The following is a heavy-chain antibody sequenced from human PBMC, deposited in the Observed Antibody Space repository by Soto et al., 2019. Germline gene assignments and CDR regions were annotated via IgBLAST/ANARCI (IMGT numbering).Heavy chain of an antibody. J-gene: IGHJ4*02. V-gene: IGHV3-23*01. D-gene: IGHD3-22*01. CDR2: ISYGGGTT. CDR1: GFNFSSYA. Sequence: GGSLRLSCGASGFNFSSYAINWVRQAPGKGLEWVSVISYGGGTTYYADSVKGRFTISRDNSKNTLYLQMNSLRAEDAAVYYCAKNPGYYYDSTGYHFDYWGQGTLVTVSS. CDR3: AKNPGYYYDSTGYHFDY.